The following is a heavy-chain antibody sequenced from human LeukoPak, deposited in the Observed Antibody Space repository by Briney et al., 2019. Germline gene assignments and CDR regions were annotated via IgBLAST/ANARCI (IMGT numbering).Heavy chain of an antibody. CDR2: ISAYNGNT. D-gene: IGHD6-19*01. V-gene: IGHV1-18*01. CDR1: SYTFTSYG. CDR3: ARVPLGIAQWLVPDY. Sequence: RRASVKVSCKASSYTFTSYGISWVRQAPGQGLEWMGWISAYNGNTNYARKLQGRVTMTTDTSTSTAYMELRSLRSDDTAVYYCARVPLGIAQWLVPDYWGQGTLVTVSS. J-gene: IGHJ4*02.